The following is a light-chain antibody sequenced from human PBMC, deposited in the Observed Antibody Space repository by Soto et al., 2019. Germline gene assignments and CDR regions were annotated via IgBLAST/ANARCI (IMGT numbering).Light chain of an antibody. CDR1: SANIGSNY. CDR2: RAD. Sequence: QSVLTQSPSASGTPGQRVTISCSGSSANIGSNYGYWYQQFPRTAPRLLIYRADQRPSGVPDRCSGSKSGTSASLAISGRRSDDEAAYYCAAWDDTVNGLVFGGGTKLTVL. V-gene: IGLV1-47*01. CDR3: AAWDDTVNGLV. J-gene: IGLJ2*01.